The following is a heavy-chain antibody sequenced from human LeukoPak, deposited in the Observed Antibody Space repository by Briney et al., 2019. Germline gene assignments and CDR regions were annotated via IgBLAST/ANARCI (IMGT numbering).Heavy chain of an antibody. D-gene: IGHD3-22*01. V-gene: IGHV3-23*01. Sequence: SGGXLRLSCXVSXITLSNYGMTWVRQAPGKGLEWVAGISDTGGRTNYADSVKGRFTISRDNPKNTLYLQMNSLRAEDTAVYFCAKRGVVIRVILVGFHKEAYYFDSWGQGALVTVSS. CDR3: AKRGVVIRVILVGFHKEAYYFDS. J-gene: IGHJ4*02. CDR1: XITLSNYG. CDR2: ISDTGGRT.